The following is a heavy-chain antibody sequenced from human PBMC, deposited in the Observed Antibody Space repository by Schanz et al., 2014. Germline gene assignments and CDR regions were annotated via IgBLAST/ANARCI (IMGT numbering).Heavy chain of an antibody. V-gene: IGHV1-2*06. J-gene: IGHJ4*02. D-gene: IGHD2-8*02. CDR3: ARGLVRYFAY. CDR2: INPNSGAT. CDR1: AYTFTGYY. Sequence: QVQLLQSGAEVKKPGASVKVSCKASAYTFTGYYLHWVRQAPGQGLEWMGQINPNSGATIYAQNFQGRVTMTRDTSISTAYMELSRLRSDDTAVYYCARGLVRYFAYWGQGTLVTVSS.